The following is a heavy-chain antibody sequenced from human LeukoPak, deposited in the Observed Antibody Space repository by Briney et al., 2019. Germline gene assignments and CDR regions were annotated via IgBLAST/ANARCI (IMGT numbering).Heavy chain of an antibody. CDR3: AKDTDKWLVDAFDI. V-gene: IGHV3-7*05. J-gene: IGHJ3*02. D-gene: IGHD6-19*01. CDR2: IKQDGSEK. Sequence: GGSLRLSCAASGFTFSSYWMSWVRQAPGKGLEWVANIKQDGSEKYYVDSVKGRFTISRDNAKNSLYLQMNSLRAEDTAVYYCAKDTDKWLVDAFDIWGQGTMVTVSS. CDR1: GFTFSSYW.